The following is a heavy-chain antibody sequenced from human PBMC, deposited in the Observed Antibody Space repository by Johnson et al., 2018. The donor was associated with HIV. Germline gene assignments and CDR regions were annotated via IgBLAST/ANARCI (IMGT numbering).Heavy chain of an antibody. D-gene: IGHD6-13*01. Sequence: QLVESGGGVVQPGRSLRLSCAASGFNFDDYAMHWVRQAPGKGLEWVSGISWNSGSIGYADSVRGRFTISRDNAKNSLYLQMNSLRAEDTALYYCAKDIGGSAAAQGAFDIWGQGTMVTVSS. V-gene: IGHV3-9*01. J-gene: IGHJ3*02. CDR1: GFNFDDYA. CDR2: ISWNSGSI. CDR3: AKDIGGSAAAQGAFDI.